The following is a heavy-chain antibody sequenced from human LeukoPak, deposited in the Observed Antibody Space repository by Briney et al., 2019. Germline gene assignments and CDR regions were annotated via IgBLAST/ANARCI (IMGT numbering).Heavy chain of an antibody. CDR3: ARYPRIAAAGHYFDY. D-gene: IGHD6-13*01. CDR1: GGSISSYY. V-gene: IGHV4-59*01. Sequence: SETLSLTCTVSGGSISSYYWSWIRQPPGKGLEWIGYIYYSGSTNYNPSLKSRDTISVDTSKNQFSLKLSSVTAADTAVYYCARYPRIAAAGHYFDYWGQGTLVTVSS. J-gene: IGHJ4*02. CDR2: IYYSGST.